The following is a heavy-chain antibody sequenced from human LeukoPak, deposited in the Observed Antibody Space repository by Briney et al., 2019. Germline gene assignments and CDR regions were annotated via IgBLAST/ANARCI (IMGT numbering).Heavy chain of an antibody. CDR2: IYYSGST. Sequence: SETLSLTCTVSGGSISSYYWSWIRQPPGKGLEWIGYIYYSGSTNYNPSLKSRVTISVDTSKNQFSLKLSSVTAADTAVYYCARSKSSWTAEYFQHWGQGTLVTVSS. V-gene: IGHV4-59*08. CDR1: GGSISSYY. CDR3: ARSKSSWTAEYFQH. D-gene: IGHD6-13*01. J-gene: IGHJ1*01.